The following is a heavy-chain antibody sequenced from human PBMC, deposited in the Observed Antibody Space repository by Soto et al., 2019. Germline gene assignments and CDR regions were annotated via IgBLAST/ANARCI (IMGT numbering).Heavy chain of an antibody. CDR3: ARDTSSGSSAFDY. CDR1: GFTFSSYS. V-gene: IGHV3-21*01. CDR2: ISSSSSYI. J-gene: IGHJ4*02. D-gene: IGHD1-26*01. Sequence: GGSLRLSCAASGFTFSSYSMNWVRQAPGKGLEWVSSISSSSSYIYYADSVKGRFTISRDNAKNSLYLQMNSLRAEDTAVYYCARDTSSGSSAFDYWGQGTLVTVSS.